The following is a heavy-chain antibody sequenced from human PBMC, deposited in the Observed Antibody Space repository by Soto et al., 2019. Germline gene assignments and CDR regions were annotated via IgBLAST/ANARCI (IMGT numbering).Heavy chain of an antibody. CDR2: IDGGNGNT. V-gene: IGHV1-3*01. CDR3: AVGGGGTRY. D-gene: IGHD2-15*01. J-gene: IGHJ4*02. Sequence: GASVKVSCKASGYSFTTYAMHWVRQAPGQRLEWMGWIDGGNGNTKYSQSFQGRVTITRDTSASIVFLELSSLRFEDTAVYYCAVGGGGTRYWGQGTQVTVSS. CDR1: GYSFTTYA.